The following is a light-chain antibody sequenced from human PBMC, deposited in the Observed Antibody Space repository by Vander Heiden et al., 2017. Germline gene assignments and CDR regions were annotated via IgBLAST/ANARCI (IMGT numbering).Light chain of an antibody. J-gene: IGKJ1*01. CDR3: QQSYSTPRT. CDR1: QSSSSF. Sequence: DIQMTQSPFSLSASVGDRVILTCRASQSSSSFLSWYQQKQGKAPRLLIYGASSMQSRVPSRFSGSGSGTVFTLTISSLQPEDCATYYCQQSYSTPRTFGQETKVRIK. V-gene: IGKV1-39*01. CDR2: GAS.